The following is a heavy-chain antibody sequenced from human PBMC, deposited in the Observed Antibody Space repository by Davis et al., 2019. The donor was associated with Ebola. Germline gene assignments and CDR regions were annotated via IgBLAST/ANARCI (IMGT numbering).Heavy chain of an antibody. CDR3: ARATAYDYGGSYDY. J-gene: IGHJ4*02. D-gene: IGHD4-23*01. CDR2: ISYDGSNK. V-gene: IGHV3-30*04. CDR1: GFTFSSYA. Sequence: PGGSLRLSCAASGFTFSSYAMHWVRQAPGKGLEWVAVISYDGSNKYYADSVKGRFTISRDNSKNTLYLQMNSLRAEDTAVYHCARATAYDYGGSYDYWGRGILVTVSS.